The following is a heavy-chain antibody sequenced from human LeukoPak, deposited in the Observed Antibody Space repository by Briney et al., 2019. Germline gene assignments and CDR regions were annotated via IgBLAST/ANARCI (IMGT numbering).Heavy chain of an antibody. D-gene: IGHD7-27*01. Sequence: SETLSLTCTVPGGSISSYYWSWLRQPPGKGLEWIGYIYYSGSTNYNPSLKSRVTISVDTSKNQFSLKLSSVTAADTAVYYCASHNWGSSYYFDYWGQGTLVTVSS. V-gene: IGHV4-59*01. CDR1: GGSISSYY. CDR3: ASHNWGSSYYFDY. J-gene: IGHJ4*02. CDR2: IYYSGST.